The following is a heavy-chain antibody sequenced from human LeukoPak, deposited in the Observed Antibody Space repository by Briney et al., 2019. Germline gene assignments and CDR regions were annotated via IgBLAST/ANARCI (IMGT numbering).Heavy chain of an antibody. Sequence: GGSLRLSCAASGFSFNTYTMRWVRQAPGKGLEWVSSVSSSSVYTHYADSVKGRFTISRDNGKNSLYLQMNSLRAEDTAVYYCARGVGQWLVFSYYYGMDVWGQGTTVTVSS. V-gene: IGHV3-21*01. CDR3: ARGVGQWLVFSYYYGMDV. CDR2: VSSSSVYT. CDR1: GFSFNTYT. J-gene: IGHJ6*02. D-gene: IGHD6-19*01.